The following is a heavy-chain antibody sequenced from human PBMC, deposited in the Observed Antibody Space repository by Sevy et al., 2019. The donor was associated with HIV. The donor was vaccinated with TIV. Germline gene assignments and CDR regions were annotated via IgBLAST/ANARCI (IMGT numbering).Heavy chain of an antibody. J-gene: IGHJ4*02. V-gene: IGHV3-21*01. CDR3: ARDPPTVSTVGNGY. CDR1: GFTFSSYS. D-gene: IGHD4-4*01. Sequence: GGSLRLSCAASGFTFSSYSMNWVRQAPGKGLEWVSSISSSSSYIYYADSVKGRFTISRDNAKNSLYLQMNSLRAEDTAVYYCARDPPTVSTVGNGYWGQGTLVTVSS. CDR2: ISSSSSYI.